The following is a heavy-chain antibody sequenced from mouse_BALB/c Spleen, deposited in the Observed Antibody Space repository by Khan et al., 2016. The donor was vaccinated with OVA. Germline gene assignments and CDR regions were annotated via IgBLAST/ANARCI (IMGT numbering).Heavy chain of an antibody. Sequence: EVQLQESGPGLVKPSQSLSLTCTVTGYSITSEYTWNWIRQFPGNKLEWMGFISYSGNTRYNPSLKSRISITRDTSKNQFFLQLNSVTSEDTATYDCTRTDYYDYDPFPYWGQGTLVTVSA. V-gene: IGHV3-2*02. CDR3: TRTDYYDYDPFPY. CDR1: GYSITSEYT. CDR2: ISYSGNT. D-gene: IGHD2-4*01. J-gene: IGHJ3*01.